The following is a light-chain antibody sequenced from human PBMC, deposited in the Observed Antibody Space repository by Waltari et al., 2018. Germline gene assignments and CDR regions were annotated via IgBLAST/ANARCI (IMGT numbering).Light chain of an antibody. CDR3: SSYTSSSTPV. V-gene: IGLV2-14*01. CDR1: SRYVGGYNY. J-gene: IGLJ2*01. Sequence: QSALTQPASVSGSPGQSITISCPGTSRYVGGYNYASWYQQHPGKAPKLMIYEVSNRPSGVSNRFSGSKSGNTASLTISGLQAEDEADYYCSSYTSSSTPVFGGGTKLTVL. CDR2: EVS.